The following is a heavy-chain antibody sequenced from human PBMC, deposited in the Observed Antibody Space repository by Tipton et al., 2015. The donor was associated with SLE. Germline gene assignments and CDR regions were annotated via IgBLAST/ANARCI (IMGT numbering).Heavy chain of an antibody. Sequence: TLSLTCTVPGGSISSSSYFWGWIRQPPGKGLEWIGSIYYSGNTYYNPSLKSRVTISVDTSKNQFSLKLSSVTVADTAVYYCARAGESRDFDGFDIWGQGTMVTVSS. CDR3: ARAGESRDFDGFDI. CDR1: GGSISSSSYF. D-gene: IGHD5-24*01. V-gene: IGHV4-39*07. CDR2: IYYSGNT. J-gene: IGHJ3*02.